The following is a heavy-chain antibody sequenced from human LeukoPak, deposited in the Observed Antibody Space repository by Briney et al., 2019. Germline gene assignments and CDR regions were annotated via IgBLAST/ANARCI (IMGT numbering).Heavy chain of an antibody. CDR2: MLHDGSNG. V-gene: IGHV3-30*18. CDR1: GFNFSTYG. D-gene: IGHD3-10*01. CDR3: VKRRRRNSYDLRSYNHSVDN. Sequence: GGSLRLSCAASGFNFSTYGMHWVRQAPGKGLVWVAVMLHDGSNGNYADSVKGRFTISRDDSKNALDLQMNSLRAEDTAVYYCVKRRRRNSYDLRSYNHSVDNWGQGPLVTVSS. J-gene: IGHJ4*02.